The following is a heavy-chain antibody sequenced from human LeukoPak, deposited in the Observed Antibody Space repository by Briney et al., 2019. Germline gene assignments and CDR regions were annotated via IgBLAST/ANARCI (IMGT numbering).Heavy chain of an antibody. Sequence: PGGSLRLSCAASGFTVSSNYMSWVRQAPGKGLEWVSVIYSGGSTYYADSVKGRFTISRDNSKNTLYLQMNSLRAEDTAVYYCARDYYDSSGYYWGDYWGQGTLVTVFS. V-gene: IGHV3-53*01. CDR1: GFTVSSNY. D-gene: IGHD3-22*01. J-gene: IGHJ4*02. CDR2: IYSGGST. CDR3: ARDYYDSSGYYWGDY.